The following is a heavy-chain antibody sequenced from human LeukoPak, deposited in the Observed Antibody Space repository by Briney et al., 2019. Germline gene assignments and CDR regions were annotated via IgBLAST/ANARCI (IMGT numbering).Heavy chain of an antibody. CDR1: GFTVSSKY. CDR3: AKDRNLEIAVAGTIFDY. CDR2: IYSDGST. V-gene: IGHV3-66*01. D-gene: IGHD6-19*01. Sequence: GGSLRLSCAASGFTVSSKYMSWVRQAPGKGLEWVSVIYSDGSTYYADSVKGRFKISRDNSKNMIYLEMNSLRAEDTAVYYCAKDRNLEIAVAGTIFDYWGQGTLVTVSS. J-gene: IGHJ4*02.